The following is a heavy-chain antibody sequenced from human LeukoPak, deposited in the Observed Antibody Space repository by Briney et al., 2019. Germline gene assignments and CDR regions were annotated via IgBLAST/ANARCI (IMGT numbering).Heavy chain of an antibody. CDR2: IIPILGIA. CDR3: ARSEDCSGGSCYSKALIDY. CDR1: GGTFSSYA. J-gene: IGHJ4*02. D-gene: IGHD2-15*01. V-gene: IGHV1-69*04. Sequence: GSSVKVSCKASGGTFSSYAISWVRQAPGQGLEWMGGIIPILGIANYAQKFQGRVTITADKSTSTAYMELSSLRSEDTAVYYCARSEDCSGGSCYSKALIDYWGQGTLVTVSS.